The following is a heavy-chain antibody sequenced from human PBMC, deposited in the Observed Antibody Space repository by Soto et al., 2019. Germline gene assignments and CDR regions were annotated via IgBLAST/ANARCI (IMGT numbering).Heavy chain of an antibody. CDR3: ARNGGTVDP. D-gene: IGHD7-27*01. V-gene: IGHV3-11*01. J-gene: IGHJ5*02. CDR2: ITPSDTT. Sequence: QVQVEESGGGLVKPGGSLRVSCAASGFSISDYDMSWIRQAPGKGLELLSYITPSDTTYYADSVKGRFTISRDNAKTSVYLHMNSLTAEDTAVDYCARNGGTVDPWGQGTLVTVSS. CDR1: GFSISDYD.